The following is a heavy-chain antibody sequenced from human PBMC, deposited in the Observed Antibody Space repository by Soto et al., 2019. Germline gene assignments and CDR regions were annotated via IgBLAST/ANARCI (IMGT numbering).Heavy chain of an antibody. CDR1: GYTFTSYG. V-gene: IGHV1-18*01. CDR2: ISAYNGNT. D-gene: IGHD2-15*01. J-gene: IGHJ4*02. CDR3: ARADIVVVVAATNFDY. Sequence: QVQLVQSGAEVKKPGASVKVSCKASGYTFTSYGISWVRQAPGQGLEWMGWISAYNGNTNYAQKLQGRVTMTTGTSTSTAYMELRSLRSDDTAVYYCARADIVVVVAATNFDYWGQGTLVTVSS.